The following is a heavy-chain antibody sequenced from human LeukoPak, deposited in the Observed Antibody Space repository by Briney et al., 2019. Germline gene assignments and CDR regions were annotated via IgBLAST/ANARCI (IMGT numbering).Heavy chain of an antibody. V-gene: IGHV3-7*01. D-gene: IGHD6-13*01. CDR2: INQDGSVK. J-gene: IGHJ4*02. CDR1: GFTFSDSW. Sequence: GGSLRLSCAASGFTFSDSWMTWVRQTAGKGLEFVANINQDGSVKNYVGSVKGRFTISRDNAKNSFYLQMNSLRADDTAIYYCARDPGSSSFDYWGQGTLVTVSS. CDR3: ARDPGSSSFDY.